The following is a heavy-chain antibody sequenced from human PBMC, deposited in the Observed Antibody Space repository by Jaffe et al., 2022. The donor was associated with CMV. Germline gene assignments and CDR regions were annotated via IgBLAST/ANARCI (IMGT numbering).Heavy chain of an antibody. CDR1: GGTFSSYA. Sequence: QVQLVQSGAEVKKPGSSVKVSCKASGGTFSSYAISWVRQAPGQGLEWMGGIIPIFGTANYAQKFQGRVTITADESTSTAYMELSSLRSEDTAVYYCARGFWDITRSGSFYGMDVWGQGTTVTVSS. V-gene: IGHV1-69*01. J-gene: IGHJ6*02. CDR3: ARGFWDITRSGSFYGMDV. CDR2: IIPIFGTA. D-gene: IGHD3-3*01.